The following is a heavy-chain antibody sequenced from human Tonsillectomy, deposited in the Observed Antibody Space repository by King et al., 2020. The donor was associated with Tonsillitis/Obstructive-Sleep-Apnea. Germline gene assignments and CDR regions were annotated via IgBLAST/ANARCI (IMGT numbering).Heavy chain of an antibody. Sequence: VQLVESGGGLVQPGGSLRLSCAASGFTFSSYWMHWVRQAPGTGLVWVSRINSDGSSTSYADSVKGRFTISRDNAKNTLYLQMNSLRAEDTAVYYCARGPRIAAAGRSDWFDPWGQGTLVTVSS. CDR3: ARGPRIAAAGRSDWFDP. CDR2: INSDGSST. D-gene: IGHD6-13*01. V-gene: IGHV3-74*01. J-gene: IGHJ5*02. CDR1: GFTFSSYW.